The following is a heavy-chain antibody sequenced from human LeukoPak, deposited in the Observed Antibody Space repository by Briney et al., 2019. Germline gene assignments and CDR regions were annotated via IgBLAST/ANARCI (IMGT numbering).Heavy chain of an antibody. V-gene: IGHV3-7*01. CDR2: VKQDGSEK. CDR3: ATVYDFWSGYIDY. J-gene: IGHJ4*02. D-gene: IGHD3-3*01. CDR1: GLSFSSYW. Sequence: GGSLRLSCAASGLSFSSYWMNWVRQAPGKGLEWVANVKQDGSEKYYMDAVKGRFTISRDNAKNSLYLQMNSLRAEDTAVYYCATVYDFWSGYIDYWGQGTLVTVSS.